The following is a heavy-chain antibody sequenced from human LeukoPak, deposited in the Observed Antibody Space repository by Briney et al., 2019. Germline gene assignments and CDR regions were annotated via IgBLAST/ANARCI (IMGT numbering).Heavy chain of an antibody. CDR2: INPKSGGT. Sequence: ASVKVSCKASGYTLSGYYMHWVPQTPEQGLEWMGQINPKSGGTNEAQKFQGRVTMTRDTSISTAYMELSRLRSDDTAVYYCARDTVPAPKYSSSWRTNDAFDIWGQGTMVTVSS. CDR1: GYTLSGYY. D-gene: IGHD6-13*01. J-gene: IGHJ3*02. V-gene: IGHV1-2*06. CDR3: ARDTVPAPKYSSSWRTNDAFDI.